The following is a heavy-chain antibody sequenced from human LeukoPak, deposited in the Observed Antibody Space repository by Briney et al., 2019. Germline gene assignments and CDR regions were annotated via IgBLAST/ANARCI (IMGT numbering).Heavy chain of an antibody. CDR2: IYSDGRT. V-gene: IGHV3-53*01. CDR1: GFSVSDYY. D-gene: IGHD2-15*01. CDR3: ARDDIPVI. Sequence: GGSLRLSCAASGFSVSDYYMNWVRQAPGKGLEWVSFIYSDGRTCYADSVKGRFTISRDNSRNTLYLQMNSLRVEDTAVYYCARDDIPVIWGQGTLVTVSS. J-gene: IGHJ4*02.